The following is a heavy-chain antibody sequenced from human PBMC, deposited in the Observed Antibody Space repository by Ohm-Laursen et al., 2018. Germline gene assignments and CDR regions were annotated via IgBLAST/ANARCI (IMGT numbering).Heavy chain of an antibody. Sequence: GTLSLTCAVYGGSFSGYYWSWIRQPPGKGLEWIGEINHSGSTNYNPSLKSRVTISKDTSKNQFSLKVSSVTAADTAVYYCARGQSGGWPPSAYWGQGTLVTVSS. V-gene: IGHV4-34*01. D-gene: IGHD6-19*01. J-gene: IGHJ4*02. CDR1: GGSFSGYY. CDR2: INHSGST. CDR3: ARGQSGGWPPSAY.